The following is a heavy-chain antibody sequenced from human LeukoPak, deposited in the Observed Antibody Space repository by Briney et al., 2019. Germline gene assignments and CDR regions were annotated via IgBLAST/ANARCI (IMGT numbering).Heavy chain of an antibody. V-gene: IGHV3-33*01. CDR2: IWYDGSNK. Sequence: GGSLRLSCAASGFTFSSYGMHWVRQAPGKGLEWVAVIWYDGSNKYYADSVKGRFTISRDNSKNTLYLQMNSLRAEDTAVYYCARDYWNYYDSSGYLDPWGQGTLDTVSS. J-gene: IGHJ5*02. CDR3: ARDYWNYYDSSGYLDP. CDR1: GFTFSSYG. D-gene: IGHD3-22*01.